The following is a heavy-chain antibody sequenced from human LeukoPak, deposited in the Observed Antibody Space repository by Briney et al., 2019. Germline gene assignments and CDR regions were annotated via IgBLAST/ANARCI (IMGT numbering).Heavy chain of an antibody. D-gene: IGHD6-13*01. CDR2: ISAYNGNT. CDR3: AGDSSSWFNWFDP. V-gene: IGHV1-18*01. J-gene: IGHJ5*02. CDR1: GYTFTSYG. Sequence: ASVKVSCKASGYTFTSYGISWVRQAPGQGLEWMGWISAYNGNTNYAQKLQGRVTMTTDTSTSTAYMELRSLRSDDTVVHYCAGDSSSWFNWFDPWGQGTLVTVSS.